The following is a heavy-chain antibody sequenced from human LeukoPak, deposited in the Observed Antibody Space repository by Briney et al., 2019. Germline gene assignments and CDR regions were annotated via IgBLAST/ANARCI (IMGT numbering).Heavy chain of an antibody. Sequence: SETLSLTCIVSGGSISDYYWSWIRQPPGKGLEWIGEINHSGNTNYNPSLKSRVTILVDTSKNQFSLKLNSVTAADTAVYYCASPIYGDYTENGFDIWGQGTMVTVSS. CDR2: INHSGNT. CDR3: ASPIYGDYTENGFDI. V-gene: IGHV4-34*01. CDR1: GGSISDYY. D-gene: IGHD4-17*01. J-gene: IGHJ3*02.